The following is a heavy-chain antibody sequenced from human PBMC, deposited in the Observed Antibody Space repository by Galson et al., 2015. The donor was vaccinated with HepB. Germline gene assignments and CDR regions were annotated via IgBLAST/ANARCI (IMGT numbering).Heavy chain of an antibody. V-gene: IGHV3-30-3*01. D-gene: IGHD3-22*01. J-gene: IGHJ3*02. CDR2: ISYDGNIQ. CDR1: EFTFSSYE. CDR3: ARDWETSGYVMGAFDI. Sequence: SLRLSCAASEFTFSSYEMHWVRQAPGKGLEWVAVISYDGNIQYYADSVKGRFTISRDNSKNILNLQMSSLRADDTAVYYCARDWETSGYVMGAFDIWGQGKRVTVSS.